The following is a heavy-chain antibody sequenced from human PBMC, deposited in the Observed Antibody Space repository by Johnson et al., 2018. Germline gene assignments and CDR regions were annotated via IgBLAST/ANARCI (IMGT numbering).Heavy chain of an antibody. CDR1: GFSFDDYG. CDR3: ERGADPYCGCDCCFQD. V-gene: IGHV3-20*04. Sequence: VQLVQSGGGVVRPGGSLRLPCVGAGFSFDDYGMSWVRQAPRKGLEWVSGINWNGGRTGYADSVKGRFTISRDNAKNSLYLQMNSLRGEDKALDYCERGADPYCGCDCCFQDWGQGTLVTVSS. J-gene: IGHJ1*01. CDR2: INWNGGRT. D-gene: IGHD2-21*02.